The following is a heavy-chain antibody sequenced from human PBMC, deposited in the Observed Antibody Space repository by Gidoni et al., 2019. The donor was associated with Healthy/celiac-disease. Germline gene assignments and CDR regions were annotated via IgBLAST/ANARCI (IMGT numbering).Heavy chain of an antibody. CDR1: GGSISSSSYY. D-gene: IGHD3-10*01. V-gene: IGHV4-39*07. J-gene: IGHJ4*02. Sequence: QLQLQESGPGLVKPSETLSLTCTVSGGSISSSSYYWGWIRQPPGTGLEWIGSIYYSGSTYYNPSLKSRVTISVDTSKNQFSLKLSSVTAADTAVYYCAREGEGADYWGQGTLVTVSS. CDR3: AREGEGADY. CDR2: IYYSGST.